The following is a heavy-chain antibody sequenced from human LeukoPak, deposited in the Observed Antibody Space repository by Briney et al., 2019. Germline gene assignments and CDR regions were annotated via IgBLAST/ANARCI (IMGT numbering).Heavy chain of an antibody. V-gene: IGHV3-23*01. CDR1: GFTFISYA. Sequence: GGSLRLSCAASGFTFISYAMSWVRQAPGKGLEWVSTISGSGGRTSYADSVKGRFTISRDNSKKAVYLQMNSLRAEDTAVYYCARDGSWDYWGRGTLVTVSS. CDR3: ARDGSWDY. D-gene: IGHD1-26*01. J-gene: IGHJ4*02. CDR2: ISGSGGRT.